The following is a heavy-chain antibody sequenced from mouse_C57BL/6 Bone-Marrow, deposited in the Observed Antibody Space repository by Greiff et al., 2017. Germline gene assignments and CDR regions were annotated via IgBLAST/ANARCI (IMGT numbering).Heavy chain of an antibody. CDR2: INPNNGGT. Sequence: EVQLQQSGPELVKPGASVKISCKASGYTFTDYYMNWVKQSHGKSLEWIGDINPNNGGTSYNQKFKGKATLTVDKSSSTAYMELRSLTSEDSAVYYCARENNITGFDYWGQGTTLTVSS. J-gene: IGHJ2*01. V-gene: IGHV1-26*01. D-gene: IGHD1-1*01. CDR3: ARENNITGFDY. CDR1: GYTFTDYY.